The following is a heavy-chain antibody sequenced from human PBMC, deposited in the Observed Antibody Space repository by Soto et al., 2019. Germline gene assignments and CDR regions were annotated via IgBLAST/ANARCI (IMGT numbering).Heavy chain of an antibody. Sequence: GGSLRLSCAASGFTFSSYGMNWVRQAPGKGLEWVSAISSSSTYIKYADSVEGRFTISRDNARNALYLEMNSLRVEDTAVYYCARLADYGDYDGTYYYYGMDVWGQGTTVTVSS. CDR1: GFTFSSYG. J-gene: IGHJ6*02. CDR2: ISSSSTYI. D-gene: IGHD4-17*01. V-gene: IGHV3-21*01. CDR3: ARLADYGDYDGTYYYYGMDV.